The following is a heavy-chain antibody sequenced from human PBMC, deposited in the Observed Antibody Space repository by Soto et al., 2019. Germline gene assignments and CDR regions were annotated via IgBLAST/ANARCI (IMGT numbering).Heavy chain of an antibody. J-gene: IGHJ4*02. CDR1: GYTFTSYG. V-gene: IGHV1-46*01. CDR2: INPSGGST. CDR3: ARDRFAGFDY. D-gene: IGHD3-10*01. Sequence: PSVKVSCKASGYTFTSYGISWVRQAPGQGLEWMGIINPSGGSTSYAQKFQGRVTMTRDTSTSTVYMELSSLRAEDTAVYYCARDRFAGFDYWGQGTLVTVSS.